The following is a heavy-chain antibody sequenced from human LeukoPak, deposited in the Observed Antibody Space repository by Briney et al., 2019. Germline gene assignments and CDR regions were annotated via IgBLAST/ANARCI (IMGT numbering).Heavy chain of an antibody. J-gene: IGHJ4*02. Sequence: SETLSLTCAVSGGSFIGYHWNWIRQPPGKGLEWIGEINHSGSTNYNPSLKSRVTISVDTSKNQFSLGLRSVTAADTAVYYCARDPTTVVTTPYYFDDWGQGTLVTVSS. CDR1: GGSFIGYH. CDR2: INHSGST. D-gene: IGHD4-23*01. V-gene: IGHV4-34*01. CDR3: ARDPTTVVTTPYYFDD.